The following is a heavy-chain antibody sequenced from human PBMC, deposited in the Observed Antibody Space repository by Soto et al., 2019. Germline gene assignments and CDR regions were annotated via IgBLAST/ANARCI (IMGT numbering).Heavy chain of an antibody. Sequence: QPGGSLRLSCAASGFTVSSNYMSWVRQAPGKGLEWISYITSSSSTTYYAGSVKGRFTISRHNSKNTLYLQMNSLRAEDTAVYYCARGYCSGGSCYEGYFQHWGQGTLVTVSS. CDR1: GFTVSSNY. CDR3: ARGYCSGGSCYEGYFQH. J-gene: IGHJ1*01. D-gene: IGHD2-15*01. V-gene: IGHV3-53*04. CDR2: ITSSSSTT.